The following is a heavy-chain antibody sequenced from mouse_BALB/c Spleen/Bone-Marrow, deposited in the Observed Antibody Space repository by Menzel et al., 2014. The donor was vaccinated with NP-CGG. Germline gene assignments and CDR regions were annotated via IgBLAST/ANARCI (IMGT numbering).Heavy chain of an antibody. Sequence: QVQLQQPGAELVKPGTSVKLSCKTSGYTFTSYWMHWVKQRPGQGLEWIGDIIPSNGRANYNEKFKNKATLTVDKSSSTAYMQLSSLTSEDSAVYFCARTYGDSPYFYAMDYWGQGTSVTVSS. D-gene: IGHD2-13*01. V-gene: IGHV1S81*02. CDR3: ARTYGDSPYFYAMDY. CDR1: GYTFTSYW. CDR2: IIPSNGRA. J-gene: IGHJ4*01.